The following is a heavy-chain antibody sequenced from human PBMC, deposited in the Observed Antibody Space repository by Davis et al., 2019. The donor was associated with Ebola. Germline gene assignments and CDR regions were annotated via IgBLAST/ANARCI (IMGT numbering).Heavy chain of an antibody. CDR1: GFTSSSYG. D-gene: IGHD5-24*01. CDR3: AKDSPELAAYFDY. CDR2: KPYDGTNK. V-gene: IGHV3-30*02. Sequence: GESLKISCVTSGFTSSSYGIHWVRQAPGKGLEWVAFKPYDGTNKYYADSVKGRFTISRDNSKNTLYLQMNSLRAEDTAVYYCAKDSPELAAYFDYWGQGTLVTVSS. J-gene: IGHJ4*02.